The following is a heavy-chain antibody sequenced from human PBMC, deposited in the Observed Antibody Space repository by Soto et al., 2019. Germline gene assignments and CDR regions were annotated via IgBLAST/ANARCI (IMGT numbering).Heavy chain of an antibody. V-gene: IGHV3-23*01. CDR2: ISGSGGST. CDR3: AKGQQLESYYYYYGMDV. D-gene: IGHD6-13*01. CDR1: GFTFSSYA. Sequence: GGSLRLSCAASGFTFSSYAMSWVRQAPGKGLEWVSAISGSGGSTYYADSVKGRFTISRDNSKNTLYLQMNSLRAEDTAVYYCAKGQQLESYYYYYGMDVWGQGTTVTVSS. J-gene: IGHJ6*02.